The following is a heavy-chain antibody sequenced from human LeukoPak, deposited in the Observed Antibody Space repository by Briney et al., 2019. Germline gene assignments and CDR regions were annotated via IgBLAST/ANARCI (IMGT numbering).Heavy chain of an antibody. Sequence: PSQTLSLTCIVPGGSISSGGDFWSWFRQHPGKGLEWIGYIYYNGFTYYNPSLKSRVTISVDTSKNQFSLEVSSVTAADTAVYYCARGGTWYYAFDYWGQGTLVTVSS. D-gene: IGHD2-15*01. CDR1: GGSISSGGDF. CDR3: ARGGTWYYAFDY. J-gene: IGHJ4*02. CDR2: IYYNGFT. V-gene: IGHV4-31*03.